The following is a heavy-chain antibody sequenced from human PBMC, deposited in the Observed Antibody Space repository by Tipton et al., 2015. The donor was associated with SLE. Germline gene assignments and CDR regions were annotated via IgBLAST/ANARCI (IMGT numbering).Heavy chain of an antibody. CDR3: ARGLGHGSGLSYIDY. J-gene: IGHJ4*02. V-gene: IGHV4-61*09. CDR1: GGSISSGSYY. Sequence: TLSLTCTVSGGSISSGSYYWSWIRQPAGKGLEWIGHIYTSGSTNYNPSLKSRVTISVDTSKNQFSLKLSSVTAADTAVYYCARGLGHGSGLSYIDYWGQVPLLTVSS. CDR2: IYTSGST. D-gene: IGHD6-19*01.